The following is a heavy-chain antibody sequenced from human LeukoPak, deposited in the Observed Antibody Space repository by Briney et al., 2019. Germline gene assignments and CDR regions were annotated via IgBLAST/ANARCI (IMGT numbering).Heavy chain of an antibody. D-gene: IGHD1-26*01. CDR1: GFTVSSNY. J-gene: IGHJ5*02. CDR2: IYSGGST. CDR3: ATGRLSASGFDP. Sequence: GGSLRLSCAASGFTVSSNYMSWVRQAPGKGLEWVSVIYSGGSTYYADSVEGRFTISRDNSKNTLYLQMNSLRAEDTAVYYCATGRLSASGFDPWGQGTLVTVSS. V-gene: IGHV3-53*01.